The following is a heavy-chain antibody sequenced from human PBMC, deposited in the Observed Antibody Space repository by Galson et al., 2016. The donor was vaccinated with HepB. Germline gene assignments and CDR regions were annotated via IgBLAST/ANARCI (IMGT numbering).Heavy chain of an antibody. V-gene: IGHV3-66*02. CDR3: ARDPPASSAGTWA. D-gene: IGHD6-13*01. Sequence: SLRLSCAVSGLDVNRHLMSWVGQAPGKGLEWLSVIYSGGNTNYADPVKGRFTISRDKNTVYLQMNSLRSEDTAVYYCARDPPASSAGTWAWGQGTLVTVSS. J-gene: IGHJ1*01. CDR1: GLDVNRHL. CDR2: IYSGGNT.